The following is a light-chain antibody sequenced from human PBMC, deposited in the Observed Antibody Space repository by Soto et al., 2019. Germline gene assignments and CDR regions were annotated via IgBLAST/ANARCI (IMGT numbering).Light chain of an antibody. Sequence: SYELIQSPSVSVSPGQTATITCSGDKLGNKYACWYQQKPGQSPVLVIYEDNKRPSGIPERFSGSNSGNTATLTISGTQAVDEADYYCHAWDSSTVVFGGGTKLTVL. CDR1: KLGNKY. CDR2: EDN. J-gene: IGLJ2*01. V-gene: IGLV3-1*01. CDR3: HAWDSSTVV.